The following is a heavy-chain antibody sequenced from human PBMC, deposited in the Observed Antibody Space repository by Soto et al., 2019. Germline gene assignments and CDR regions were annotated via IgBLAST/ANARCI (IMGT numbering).Heavy chain of an antibody. Sequence: ASVKVSCKASGYTLSGYFMHWVRQAPGQGLDYMGWIKPDSGGRSYAQKLQGRITMTSDTSSSTVYMEVSSLGSDDTAVYYCARELRSTGFFDFCGQGPPVTVYS. J-gene: IGHJ4*02. V-gene: IGHV1-2*02. CDR3: ARELRSTGFFDF. D-gene: IGHD6-25*01. CDR2: IKPDSGGR. CDR1: GYTLSGYF.